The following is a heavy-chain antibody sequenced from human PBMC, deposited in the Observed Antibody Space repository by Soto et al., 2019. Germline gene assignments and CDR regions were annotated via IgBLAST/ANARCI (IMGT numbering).Heavy chain of an antibody. J-gene: IGHJ6*02. V-gene: IGHV1-18*01. CDR2: ISGYNGDT. CDR3: AKNGQPPYYYYGMDV. CDR1: GYTFTRYG. D-gene: IGHD2-8*01. Sequence: QGQLVQSGGEVKKPGASVKVSCKASGYTFTRYGISWVRQDPGQGLEWMGWISGYNGDTKYAQKFQGRVTMTVDTSTTTAYMELRSLTSDDRAVYYCAKNGQPPYYYYGMDVWGQGTTVTVSS.